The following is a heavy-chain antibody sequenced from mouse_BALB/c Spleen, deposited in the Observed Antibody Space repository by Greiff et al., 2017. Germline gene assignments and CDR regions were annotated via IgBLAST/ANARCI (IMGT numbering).Heavy chain of an antibody. CDR2: ISSGGST. V-gene: IGHV5-6-5*01. CDR3: ARKASTTATSWFAY. CDR1: GFTFSSYA. D-gene: IGHD1-2*01. Sequence: EVKLMESGGGLVKPGGSLKLSCAASGFTFSSYAMSWVRQTPEKRLEWVASISSGGSTYYPDSVKGRFTISRDNARNILYLQMSSLRSEDTAMYYCARKASTTATSWFAYWGQGTLVTVSA. J-gene: IGHJ3*01.